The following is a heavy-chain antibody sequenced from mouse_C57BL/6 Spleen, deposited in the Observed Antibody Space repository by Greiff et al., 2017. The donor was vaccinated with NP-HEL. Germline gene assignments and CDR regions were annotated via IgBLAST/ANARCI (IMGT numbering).Heavy chain of an antibody. Sequence: QVQLQQPGAELVKPGASVKLSCKASGYTFTSYWMQWVKQRPGQGLEWIGEIDPSDSYTNYNQKFKGKATLTVDTSSSTAYMQLSSLTSEDSAVYYCARALTGSFYYAMDYWGQGTSVTVSS. CDR2: IDPSDSYT. V-gene: IGHV1-50*01. D-gene: IGHD4-1*01. CDR3: ARALTGSFYYAMDY. J-gene: IGHJ4*01. CDR1: GYTFTSYW.